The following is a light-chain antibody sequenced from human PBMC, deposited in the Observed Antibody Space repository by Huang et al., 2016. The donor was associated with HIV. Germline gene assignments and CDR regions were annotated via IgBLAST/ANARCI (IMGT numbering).Light chain of an antibody. V-gene: IGKV1-5*03. J-gene: IGKJ1*01. Sequence: DIQMTQSPSTLSASVRDRVTITCRASQSISTWLAWYQQKPGKAPKLLIYKASNVESGVPSRFSGSRSGTEFTLTISSLQPDDFATYYCQQYNSFPWTFGQGTRVEIK. CDR1: QSISTW. CDR3: QQYNSFPWT. CDR2: KAS.